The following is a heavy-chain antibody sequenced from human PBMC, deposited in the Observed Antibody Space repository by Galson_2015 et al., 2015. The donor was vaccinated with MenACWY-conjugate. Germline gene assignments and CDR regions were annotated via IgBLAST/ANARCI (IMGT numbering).Heavy chain of an antibody. V-gene: IGHV3-23*01. Sequence: SLRLSCAASGFTFNNFAMSWVRQAPGKGLEWVSTITGSGGSTYYADSVKGRVTISRDKSQKTPSLQMTRLRTDDTAVYYCAKDRRTSGWGLRPPFDYWGQGTLVTVSS. D-gene: IGHD6-19*01. CDR1: GFTFNNFA. CDR3: AKDRRTSGWGLRPPFDY. J-gene: IGHJ4*02. CDR2: ITGSGGST.